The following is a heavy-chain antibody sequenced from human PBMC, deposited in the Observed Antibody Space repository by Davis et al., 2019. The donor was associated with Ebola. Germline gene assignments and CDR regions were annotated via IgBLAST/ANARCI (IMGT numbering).Heavy chain of an antibody. Sequence: SETLSLTCTVSGGSISSSSYHWGWIRQPPGKGLEWIGSIYYSGSTYYNPSLKSRVTISVDTSKNQFSLKLSSVTAADTAVYYCARSGLLWFGELFFSSNWFDPWGQGTLVTVSS. CDR1: GGSISSSSYH. J-gene: IGHJ5*02. CDR2: IYYSGST. CDR3: ARSGLLWFGELFFSSNWFDP. V-gene: IGHV4-39*01. D-gene: IGHD3-10*01.